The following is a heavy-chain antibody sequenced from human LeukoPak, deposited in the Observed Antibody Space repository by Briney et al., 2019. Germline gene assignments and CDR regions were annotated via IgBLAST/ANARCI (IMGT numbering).Heavy chain of an antibody. J-gene: IGHJ4*02. CDR1: GYTFTSYD. CDR3: ARETPPLGYCSSTSCYTGLGQDY. Sequence: ASVKVSCKASGYTFTSYDINWVRQATGQGLEWMGWMNPNSGNTGYAQKFQGRVTMTRNTSISTAYMELSSLRSEDTAVYYCARETPPLGYCSSTSCYTGLGQDYWGQGTLVTVSS. V-gene: IGHV1-8*01. D-gene: IGHD2-2*02. CDR2: MNPNSGNT.